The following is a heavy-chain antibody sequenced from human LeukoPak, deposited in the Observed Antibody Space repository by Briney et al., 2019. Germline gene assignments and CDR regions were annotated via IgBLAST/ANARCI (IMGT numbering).Heavy chain of an antibody. CDR1: GGFISSYY. Sequence: SETLSLTCTVSGGFISSYYWTWIRQPPGKGLEWIGYISYSGSTNYNPSLKSRVTIAVDTSKNQFSLKLSSVTAADTAVYFCARDTGLWFGEWYYHYMDVWGKGTTVTVSS. D-gene: IGHD3-10*01. CDR2: ISYSGST. CDR3: ARDTGLWFGEWYYHYMDV. V-gene: IGHV4-59*01. J-gene: IGHJ6*03.